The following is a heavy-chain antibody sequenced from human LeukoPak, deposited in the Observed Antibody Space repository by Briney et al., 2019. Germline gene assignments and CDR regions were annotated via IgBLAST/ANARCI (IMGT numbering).Heavy chain of an antibody. Sequence: GGSLRLSCAASGFTFSSYSMHWVRQAPGEGLQWVSSISDDSNYIFYADSVKGRFTISRDKAKNSLFLQMNSLRAGDTALYYCTTSTSRSPFHTWGHGTMVTVSS. V-gene: IGHV3-21*01. CDR1: GFTFSSYS. CDR2: ISDDSNYI. J-gene: IGHJ3*02. CDR3: TTSTSRSPFHT.